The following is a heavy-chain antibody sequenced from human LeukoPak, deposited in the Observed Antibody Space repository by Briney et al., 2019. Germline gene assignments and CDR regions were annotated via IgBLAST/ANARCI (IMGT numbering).Heavy chain of an antibody. V-gene: IGHV4-59*01. J-gene: IGHJ5*02. CDR1: GGSISSYY. D-gene: IGHD1-1*01. CDR2: IYYSGST. Sequence: SETLSLTCTVSGGSISSYYWSWIRQPPGKGLEWIGYIYYSGSTNYNPSLKSRVTISVDTSKNQFSLKLSSVTAADTAVYYYARVEDNWFDPWGQGTLVTVSS. CDR3: ARVEDNWFDP.